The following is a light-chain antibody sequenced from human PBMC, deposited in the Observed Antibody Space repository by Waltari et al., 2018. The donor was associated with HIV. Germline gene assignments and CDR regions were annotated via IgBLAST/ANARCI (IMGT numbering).Light chain of an antibody. CDR2: SNN. J-gene: IGLJ1*01. CDR3: AAWDDSLKGGA. CDR1: PSNIGGNT. V-gene: IGLV1-44*01. Sequence: QSVLAQPPSASGTPRQRVPISCSGSPSNIGGNTVSWYQQLPGTAPKLLIYSNNERPSGVPDRLSGSTSGTSASLVISGLQSEDEADYYCAAWDDSLKGGAFGTGTKVTVL.